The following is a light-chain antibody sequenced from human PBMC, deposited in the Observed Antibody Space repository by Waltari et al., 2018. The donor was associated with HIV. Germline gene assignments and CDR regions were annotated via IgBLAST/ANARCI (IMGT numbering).Light chain of an antibody. J-gene: IGLJ2*01. CDR2: SNS. V-gene: IGLV1-40*01. Sequence: HSVLTQPPSVSGAPGQRVTIPCTGSSPNIGAGFDVHWYQPLPGTAPKLLIYSNSNRPSGVPDRFSGSKSGTSASLAITGLQAEDEADYYCQSYDSSLSALFGGGTKLTVL. CDR3: QSYDSSLSAL. CDR1: SPNIGAGFD.